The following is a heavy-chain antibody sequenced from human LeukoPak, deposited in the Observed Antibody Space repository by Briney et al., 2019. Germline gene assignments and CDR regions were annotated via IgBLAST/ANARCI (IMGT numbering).Heavy chain of an antibody. CDR1: GYTFTSYA. V-gene: IGHV1-3*04. D-gene: IGHD3-9*01. CDR3: ARDYYDILTGYPQGMDV. J-gene: IGHJ6*04. CDR2: INTGNGNT. Sequence: ASVKVSCKASGYTFTSYAMHWVRQAPGRRLEWMGGINTGNGNTKYSQKFQGRVTITRDTSANTTYMELSSLRSEDTAVYYCARDYYDILTGYPQGMDVWGKGTTVTVSS.